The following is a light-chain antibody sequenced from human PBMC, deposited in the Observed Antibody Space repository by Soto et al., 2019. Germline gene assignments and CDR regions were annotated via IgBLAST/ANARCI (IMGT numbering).Light chain of an antibody. Sequence: EIVLTQSPVTLSLSPGERATLSCRASQSVSSSNLAWYQQKTGQAPRLLIYGTSSRATGIPDRFSGSGSGTYFTLTISRLEPEDFALYYCQQYGTSPPYTFGQGTKLEIK. CDR1: QSVSSSN. CDR2: GTS. J-gene: IGKJ2*01. CDR3: QQYGTSPPYT. V-gene: IGKV3-20*01.